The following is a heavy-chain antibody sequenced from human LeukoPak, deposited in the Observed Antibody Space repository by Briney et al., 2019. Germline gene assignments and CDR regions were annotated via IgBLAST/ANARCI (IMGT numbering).Heavy chain of an antibody. V-gene: IGHV3-30*15. Sequence: GGSLRLSCAASGFTFASYAMHWVRLAPGKGLEWVAVQSSDGSDKFYAASVRGRFTISRDNSKHTLFLQMSSLRAEDTAVYYCARVLTIKQLLFDAFDVWGQGTMVTVSS. CDR3: ARVLTIKQLLFDAFDV. CDR1: GFTFASYA. D-gene: IGHD6-6*01. J-gene: IGHJ3*01. CDR2: QSSDGSDK.